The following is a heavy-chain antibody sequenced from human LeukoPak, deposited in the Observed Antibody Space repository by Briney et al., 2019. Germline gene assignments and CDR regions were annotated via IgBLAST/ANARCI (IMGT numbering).Heavy chain of an antibody. V-gene: IGHV4-59*01. CDR2: IYYTGST. CDR1: GDSISSYY. CDR3: ARDRCGRTSCYPGAFDI. D-gene: IGHD2-2*01. Sequence: SETLSLTCTVSGDSISSYYWSWIRQPPGKGLEWIGYIYYTGSTNYNPSLKSQVTISVDTSKNQFSLKLSSVTAADTAVYYCARDRCGRTSCYPGAFDIWGQGTMVTVPS. J-gene: IGHJ3*02.